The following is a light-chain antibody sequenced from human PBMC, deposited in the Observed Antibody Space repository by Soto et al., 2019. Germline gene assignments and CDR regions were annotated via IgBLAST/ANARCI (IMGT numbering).Light chain of an antibody. V-gene: IGLV2-23*01. CDR3: CSYAGSSSFWV. CDR2: EDT. J-gene: IGLJ3*02. CDR1: SSDVGGYNL. Sequence: QSVLTQPASVSGSPGQSITISCTGTSSDVGGYNLVSWYQQHPDKAPKLIIYEDTKWPSGVSTRFSGSKSGNTASLTISGLQGEDEADYYCCSYAGSSSFWVFGGGTKLTVL.